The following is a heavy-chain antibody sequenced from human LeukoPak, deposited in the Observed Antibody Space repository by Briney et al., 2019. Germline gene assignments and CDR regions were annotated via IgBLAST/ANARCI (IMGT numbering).Heavy chain of an antibody. D-gene: IGHD3-10*01. CDR3: ARRRSYYGSGSYLYYAFDI. CDR2: IYYSGST. J-gene: IGHJ3*02. V-gene: IGHV4-39*07. Sequence: SETLSLTCTVSGGSISSSNFYWGWIRQPPGKGLEWIGSIYYSGSTYYNPSLKSRVTISVDTSKNQFSLKLSSVTAADTAVYYCARRRSYYGSGSYLYYAFDIWGQGTMVTVSS. CDR1: GGSISSSNFY.